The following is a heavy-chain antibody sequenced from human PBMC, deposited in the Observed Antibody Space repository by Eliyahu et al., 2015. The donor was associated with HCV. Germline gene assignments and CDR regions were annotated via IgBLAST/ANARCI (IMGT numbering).Heavy chain of an antibody. D-gene: IGHD6-19*01. CDR2: ITASGNTI. CDR1: GLTFSSYS. Sequence: EVQLVESGGGLVQPGGSLRLSCAASGLTFSSYSMNWVRQAPGKGLGWISYITASGNTIYYADSVKGRFTISRDNAKNSLYLQMNNLRADDTAVYFCARSAVAGGGAFDIWGQGTMVTVSS. CDR3: ARSAVAGGGAFDI. V-gene: IGHV3-48*01. J-gene: IGHJ3*02.